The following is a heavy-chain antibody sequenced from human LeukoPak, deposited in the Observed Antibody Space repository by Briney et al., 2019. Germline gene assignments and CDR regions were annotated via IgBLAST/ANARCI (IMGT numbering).Heavy chain of an antibody. Sequence: GGSLRLSCAASGFIVSTNYMNWVRQAPGKGLEWVSYISSSGSTIYYADSVKGRFTISRDNAKNSLYLQMNSLRAEDTAVYYCAELGITMIGGVWGKGTTVTISS. CDR2: ISSSGSTI. CDR3: AELGITMIGGV. J-gene: IGHJ6*04. CDR1: GFIVSTNY. V-gene: IGHV3-48*03. D-gene: IGHD3-10*02.